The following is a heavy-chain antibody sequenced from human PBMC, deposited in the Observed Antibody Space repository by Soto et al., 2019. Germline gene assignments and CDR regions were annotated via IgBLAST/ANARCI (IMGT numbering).Heavy chain of an antibody. CDR3: ARSLLQGDF. D-gene: IGHD2-21*01. CDR1: GYIFIHYN. V-gene: IGHV1-46*01. J-gene: IGHJ4*02. CDR2: INPNGGST. Sequence: QVQLVQSGAEVKKPGASVKVSCKASGYIFIHYNIHWLRQAPGQGLEWMAIINPNGGSTNYAQKFQGRVTVTSDTSTSTVSMELNSLGSDDTAVYFCARSLLQGDFWGQGTLVTVSS.